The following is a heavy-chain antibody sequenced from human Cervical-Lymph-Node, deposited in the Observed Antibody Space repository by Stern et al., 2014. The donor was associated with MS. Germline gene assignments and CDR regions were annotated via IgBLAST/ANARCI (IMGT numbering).Heavy chain of an antibody. V-gene: IGHV7-4-1*02. J-gene: IGHJ4*02. CDR3: ARLAYTSAYYGERLHLFDY. CDR2: ISTDTGNP. Sequence: QVQLVQSGSELKKPGASVKVSCKASGYTFTTYPMHWVRQAPGQGLEWMGWISTDTGNPTYAQGFTGRFVFSLDTSVSTAYLQISSLKADDTAVYYCARLAYTSAYYGERLHLFDYWGQGTLVAVSS. CDR1: GYTFTTYP. D-gene: IGHD6-19*01.